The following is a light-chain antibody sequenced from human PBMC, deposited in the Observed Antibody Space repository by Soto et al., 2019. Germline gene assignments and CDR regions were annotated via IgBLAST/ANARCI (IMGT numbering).Light chain of an antibody. CDR1: PSVLYSSNNKNY. CDR3: QQYYSSPWT. CDR2: WAS. J-gene: IGKJ1*01. Sequence: DIVMTQSPDSLAVSLGERATINCKSSPSVLYSSNNKNYLAWYQQKPGQPPKLLIYWASTRDSGVPDRFRGSGSGTDFTLTISRLQAEDVALYYCQQYYSSPWTFGQGTKVEIK. V-gene: IGKV4-1*01.